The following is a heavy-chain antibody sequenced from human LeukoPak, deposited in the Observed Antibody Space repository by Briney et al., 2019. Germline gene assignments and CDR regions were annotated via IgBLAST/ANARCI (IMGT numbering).Heavy chain of an antibody. CDR2: LYSGAST. CDR1: GFNVRTNY. V-gene: IGHV3-66*01. Sequence: HGGSLTLSCAAYGFNVRTNYMSWVRQAPGEGLEWVSDLYSGASTYYADSLTGRYTIYRDNSKNTLYLQMISLRAEDTAVYYCARWFFKQKGLDYWGQGTLVTVSA. D-gene: IGHD3-10*01. CDR3: ARWFFKQKGLDY. J-gene: IGHJ4*02.